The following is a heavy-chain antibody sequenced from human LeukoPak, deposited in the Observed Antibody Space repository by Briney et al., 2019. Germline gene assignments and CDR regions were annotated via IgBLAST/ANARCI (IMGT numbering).Heavy chain of an antibody. J-gene: IGHJ6*02. CDR3: ARDGDYYGSGSHYYYYYGMDV. Sequence: GGSLRLSCAASGFTFSSYTMNWVRQAPGKGLEWVSSISSSSSYIYYADSVKGRFTISRDNAKNSLYLQMNSLRAEDAAVYYCARDGDYYGSGSHYYYYYGMDVWGQGTTVTVSS. V-gene: IGHV3-21*01. CDR1: GFTFSSYT. CDR2: ISSSSSYI. D-gene: IGHD3-10*01.